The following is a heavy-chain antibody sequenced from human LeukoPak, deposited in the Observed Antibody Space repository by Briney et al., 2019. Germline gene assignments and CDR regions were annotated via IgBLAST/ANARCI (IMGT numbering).Heavy chain of an antibody. V-gene: IGHV1-18*04. J-gene: IGHJ4*02. D-gene: IGHD3-10*01. CDR2: INTHKGNT. CDR3: ATYYSGSGSFTTQFDH. CDR1: SSTFSTYG. Sequence: ASVTVSCKTSSSTFSTYGITWVRQAPGQGLEWMGWINTHKGNTYYAREFQDRVSMTTDASTTTAYMELRSLRSDDTAIYYCATYYSGSGSFTTQFDHWGQGTLVPVSS.